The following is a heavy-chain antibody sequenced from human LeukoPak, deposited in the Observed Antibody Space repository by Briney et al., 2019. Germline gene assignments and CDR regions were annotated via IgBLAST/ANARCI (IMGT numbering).Heavy chain of an antibody. CDR1: GGSFSGYY. J-gene: IGHJ3*01. V-gene: IGHV4-34*01. D-gene: IGHD1-26*01. CDR2: INHSGST. CDR3: ARRPWVGAADS. Sequence: PSETLSLTCAVYGGSFSGYYWSWIRQPPGKGLEWIGEINHSGSTNYNPSLKSRVTISVDTSKNQFSLRLTSVTAADTALYYCARRPWVGAADSWGQGTMVTVSS.